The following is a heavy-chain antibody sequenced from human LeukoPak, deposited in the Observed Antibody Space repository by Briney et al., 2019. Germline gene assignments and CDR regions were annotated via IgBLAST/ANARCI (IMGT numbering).Heavy chain of an antibody. V-gene: IGHV4-34*01. CDR1: GGSLRGHY. J-gene: IGHJ6*03. Sequence: SETLSLTCGVYGGSLRGHYWSWIRQPPGKGLEWVGEINHSGSTNYNPSFWGRVTISVDTSKNQFFLKLNSVAAADTAVYYCARESDPITGYFYYYMDVWGRGTTVTVSS. CDR2: INHSGST. D-gene: IGHD3-10*01. CDR3: ARESDPITGYFYYYMDV.